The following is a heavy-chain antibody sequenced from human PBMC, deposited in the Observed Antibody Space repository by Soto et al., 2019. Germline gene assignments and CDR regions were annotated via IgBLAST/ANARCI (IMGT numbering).Heavy chain of an antibody. CDR2: IAFTGSAT. CDR3: VKEVETVSLVAFAL. V-gene: IGHV3-23*01. Sequence: PGGSLRLSWATSGFTFHDYAMSWVRQPPGKGLEWVSAIAFTGSATYYADSVKGRFTISRDNSKNIVYLQMNSLRVDPTALYYCVKEVETVSLVAFALWGQGT. J-gene: IGHJ4*02. D-gene: IGHD5-18*01. CDR1: GFTFHDYA.